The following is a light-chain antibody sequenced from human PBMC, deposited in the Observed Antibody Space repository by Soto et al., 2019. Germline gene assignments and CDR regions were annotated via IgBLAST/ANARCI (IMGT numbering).Light chain of an antibody. CDR3: LIYYHSTWV. Sequence: QAVVTQEHSLTVSPGGTVTLTCTSSTGAVTNNYYPNWFQQKPGQAPRALIYSTLNKHSWTPARFSGSLLGGKAALTLSGVQPEDEAAYFCLIYYHSTWVFGGGTKVTVL. V-gene: IGLV7-43*01. CDR1: TGAVTNNYY. J-gene: IGLJ3*02. CDR2: STL.